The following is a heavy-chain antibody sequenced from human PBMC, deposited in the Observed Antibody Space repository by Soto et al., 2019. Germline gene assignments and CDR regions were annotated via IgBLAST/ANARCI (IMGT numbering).Heavy chain of an antibody. V-gene: IGHV4-30-2*01. CDR1: GGSISSGGYS. CDR2: IYHSGRT. D-gene: IGHD6-19*01. CDR3: ARAGGLGAVAVDY. J-gene: IGHJ4*02. Sequence: QLQLQESGSGLVKPSQTLSLTCAVSGGSISSGGYSWSWIRQPPGKGLEWIGYIYHSGRTYYNPSLKSRVTRSVDRSKNQFSLKLSSVTAADTAVYYCARAGGLGAVAVDYWGQGTLVTVSS.